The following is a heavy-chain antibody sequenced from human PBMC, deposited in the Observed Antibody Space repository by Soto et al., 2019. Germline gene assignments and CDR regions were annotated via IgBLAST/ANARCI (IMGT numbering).Heavy chain of an antibody. V-gene: IGHV3-23*01. CDR2: ISGSGGST. D-gene: IGHD6-19*01. CDR3: AKGLIAVSRSYHYYGLDV. Sequence: GGSLRLSCAASGFTFSFCAMSWVRQAPGKGLKWVSAISGSGGSTYYADSVKGRFTISRDNSKNTLYLQMNSLRAEDTAVYYCAKGLIAVSRSYHYYGLDVWGQGTTVTVSS. J-gene: IGHJ6*02. CDR1: GFTFSFCA.